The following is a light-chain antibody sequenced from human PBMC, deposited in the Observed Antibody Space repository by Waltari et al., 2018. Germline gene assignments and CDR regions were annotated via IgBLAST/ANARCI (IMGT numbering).Light chain of an antibody. CDR3: NSRDSRGHPLV. J-gene: IGLJ1*01. CDR2: GKN. CDR1: SLRTDY. V-gene: IGLV3-19*01. Sequence: SSELTQDPVVSVALGQTVRITFQGDSLRTDYENWYHQKPGQAPVLVMYGKNNRPSGIPDRFSGSYSGTTASLIITGAQAEDEGDYYCNSRDSRGHPLVFGTGTKVTVL.